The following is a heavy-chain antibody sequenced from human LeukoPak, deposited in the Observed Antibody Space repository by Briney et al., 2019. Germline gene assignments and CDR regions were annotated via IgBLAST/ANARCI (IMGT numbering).Heavy chain of an antibody. CDR2: IYTSGST. V-gene: IGHV4-4*07. J-gene: IGHJ4*02. D-gene: IGHD6-13*01. CDR1: SGSISSYY. Sequence: PSETLSLTCTVSSGSISSYYWSWIRQPAGKGLEWIGRIYTSGSTNYNPSLKSRVTMSVDTSNNQFSLKLGSVTAADTAVYYCARGGQQLVHYYLDYWGQGTLVTVSS. CDR3: ARGGQQLVHYYLDY.